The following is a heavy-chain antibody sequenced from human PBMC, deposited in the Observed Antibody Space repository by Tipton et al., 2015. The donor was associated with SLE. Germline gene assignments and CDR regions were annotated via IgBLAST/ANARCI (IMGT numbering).Heavy chain of an antibody. Sequence: TLSLTCTVSGGSISSGSYYWGWIRQPPGKGLEWIGSVYYSGSTHYNPSLKSRVTMSVDTSNNQFSLKVRSVTAADTAVYYCARRPQNNDFWSGYWFGAMDVWGQGTTVTVSS. J-gene: IGHJ6*02. CDR2: VYYSGST. V-gene: IGHV4-39*01. CDR1: GGSISSGSYY. D-gene: IGHD3-3*01. CDR3: ARRPQNNDFWSGYWFGAMDV.